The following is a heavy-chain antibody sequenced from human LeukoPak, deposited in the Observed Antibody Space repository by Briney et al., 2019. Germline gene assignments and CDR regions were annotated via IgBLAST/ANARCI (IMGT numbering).Heavy chain of an antibody. CDR2: ISYDGSNK. CDR1: GFTFSSYG. CDR3: AKATLAYSSGWYEGVLDY. Sequence: GGSLRLSCAASGFTFSSYGMHWVRQAPGKGLEWVAVISYDGSNKYYADSVKGRFTISRDNSKNTLYLQMNSLRAEDTAVYYCAKATLAYSSGWYEGVLDYWGQGTLVTVSS. V-gene: IGHV3-30*18. J-gene: IGHJ4*02. D-gene: IGHD6-19*01.